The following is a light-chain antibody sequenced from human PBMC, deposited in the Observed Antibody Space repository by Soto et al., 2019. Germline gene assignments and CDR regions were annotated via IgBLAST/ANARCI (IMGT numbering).Light chain of an antibody. CDR1: QSISSY. J-gene: IGKJ1*01. CDR2: AAS. CDR3: QQSYSNLTWT. Sequence: DIQMTQSPSSLSASVGDRVTITCRASQSISSYLNWYQQKPGKAPKLLIYAASSLQSGVPSRFTGSGSGTDFTLTISSLQPEDFANYYCQQSYSNLTWTFGQGTKVDIX. V-gene: IGKV1-39*01.